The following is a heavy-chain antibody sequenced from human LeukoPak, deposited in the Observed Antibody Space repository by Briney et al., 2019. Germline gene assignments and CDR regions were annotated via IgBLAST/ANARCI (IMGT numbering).Heavy chain of an antibody. Sequence: PSETLSRTCTVSGGSISDYYWIWVRQPAGKGLEWIGRMHTSGNTNYNPSLKSRVTMSLDTSKNQFSLKLTSVTAADTAVYYCARGTMVRGVIISGRWFDPWGQGTLVTVSS. CDR2: MHTSGNT. CDR3: ARGTMVRGVIISGRWFDP. CDR1: GGSISDYY. J-gene: IGHJ5*02. D-gene: IGHD3-10*01. V-gene: IGHV4-4*07.